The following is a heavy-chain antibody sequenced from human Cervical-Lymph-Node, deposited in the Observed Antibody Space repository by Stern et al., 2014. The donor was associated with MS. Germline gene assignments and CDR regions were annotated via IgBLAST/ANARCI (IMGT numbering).Heavy chain of an antibody. V-gene: IGHV1-69*09. CDR3: ARGVVSNRAAATLHNLFDP. CDR1: GGSFSSSYA. J-gene: IGHJ5*02. D-gene: IGHD2-15*01. Sequence: QVQLVESGAEVRKPGSSMNVSCKTSGGSFSSSYAITWMRQAPGQGLEWMGRIITILGLANYAQKFQGRVIITADKSTSTTYMELSSLRSEDTAVYYCARGVVSNRAAATLHNLFDPWGQGTLVTVSS. CDR2: IITILGLA.